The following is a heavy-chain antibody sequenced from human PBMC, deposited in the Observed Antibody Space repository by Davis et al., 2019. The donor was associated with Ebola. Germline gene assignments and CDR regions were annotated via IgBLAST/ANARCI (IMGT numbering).Heavy chain of an antibody. CDR3: ASDEYSSSSLDY. V-gene: IGHV3-30*04. CDR1: GFTFSSYA. D-gene: IGHD6-6*01. Sequence: GGSLRLSCAASGFTFSSYAMHWVRQAPGKGLEWVAVISYDGSNKYYADSVKGRFTISRDNSKNTLYLQMNSLRAEDTAVYYCASDEYSSSSLDYWGQGTLVTVSS. CDR2: ISYDGSNK. J-gene: IGHJ4*02.